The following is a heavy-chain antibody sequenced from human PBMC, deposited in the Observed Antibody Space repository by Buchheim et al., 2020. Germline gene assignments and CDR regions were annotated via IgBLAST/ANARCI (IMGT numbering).Heavy chain of an antibody. J-gene: IGHJ6*02. D-gene: IGHD2-2*01. CDR2: ISYDGSNK. V-gene: IGHV3-30-3*01. CDR1: GFTFSSYA. CDR3: ARDTRVVPAAQDYYYGMDV. Sequence: QVQLVESGGGVVQPGRSLRLSCAASGFTFSSYAMHWVRQAPGKGLEWVAVISYDGSNKYYADSVKGRFTISRDNSKNTLYLQMNSLRAEDTAVYYCARDTRVVPAAQDYYYGMDVWGQGTT.